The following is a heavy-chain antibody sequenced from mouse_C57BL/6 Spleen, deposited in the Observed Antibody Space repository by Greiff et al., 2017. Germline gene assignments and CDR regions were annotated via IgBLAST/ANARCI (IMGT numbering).Heavy chain of an antibody. CDR1: GYSITSGYY. CDR2: ISYDGSN. V-gene: IGHV3-6*01. J-gene: IGHJ4*01. Sequence: ESGPGLVKPSQSLSLTCSVTGYSITSGYYWNWIRQFPGNKLEWMGYISYDGSNNYNPSLKNRISITRDTSKNQFFLKLNSVTTEDTATYYCAREEDPYAMDYWGQGTSVTVSS. CDR3: AREEDPYAMDY.